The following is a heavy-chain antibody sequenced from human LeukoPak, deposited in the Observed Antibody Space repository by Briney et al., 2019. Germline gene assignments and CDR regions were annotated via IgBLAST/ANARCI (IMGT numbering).Heavy chain of an antibody. J-gene: IGHJ6*04. CDR2: IKQDGSEK. CDR3: ARDRALRYFDWLLPDYYYYGMDV. D-gene: IGHD3-9*01. Sequence: PGGSLRLSCAASGFTFSSYWMSWVRQAPGKGLEWVANIKQDGSEKYYVDSVKGRFTISRDNAKNSLYLQMNSLRAEDTAVYYCARDRALRYFDWLLPDYYYYGMDVWGKGTTVTVSS. V-gene: IGHV3-7*03. CDR1: GFTFSSYW.